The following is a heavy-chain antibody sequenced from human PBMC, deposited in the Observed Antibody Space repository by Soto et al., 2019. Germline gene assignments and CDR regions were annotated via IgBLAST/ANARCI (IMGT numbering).Heavy chain of an antibody. CDR1: GFTFDDYA. Sequence: PGGSLRLSCAASGFTFDDYAMHWVRQAPGKGLEWVSGISWNSGSIGYADSVKGRFTISRDNAKNSLYLQMNSLRAEDTALYYCAKDIYGGGYYYYGMDVWGQGTTVTVSS. CDR3: AKDIYGGGYYYYGMDV. D-gene: IGHD3-16*01. V-gene: IGHV3-9*01. J-gene: IGHJ6*02. CDR2: ISWNSGSI.